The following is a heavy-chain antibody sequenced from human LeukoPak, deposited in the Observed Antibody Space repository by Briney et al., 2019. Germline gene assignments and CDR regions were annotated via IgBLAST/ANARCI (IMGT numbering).Heavy chain of an antibody. J-gene: IGHJ4*02. Sequence: GRSLRLSCAASGFTFSTDAMHWVRQAPGKGLEWVAFIWPDGSKKYYADSVKGRFAISRENSKNTVYLQMNDLRPEDTALYFCAKISSSAESNFDYWGQGTLLTVSS. CDR3: AKISSSAESNFDY. D-gene: IGHD6-25*01. CDR2: IWPDGSKK. CDR1: GFTFSTDA. V-gene: IGHV3-33*06.